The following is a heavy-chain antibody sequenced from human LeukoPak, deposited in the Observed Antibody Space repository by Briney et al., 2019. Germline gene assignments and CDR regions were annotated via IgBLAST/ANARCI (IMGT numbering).Heavy chain of an antibody. CDR1: GGSFTGYY. J-gene: IGHJ4*02. CDR2: INHSGST. CDR3: ARGYGSGSYYNY. V-gene: IGHV4-34*01. Sequence: SETLSLTCAVYGGSFTGYYWSWIRQPPGKGLEWIGEINHSGSTYYTPSLKSRATISVDTSKNQFSLKLTSVTAADTAVYYCARGYGSGSYYNYWGQGTLVTVSS. D-gene: IGHD3-10*01.